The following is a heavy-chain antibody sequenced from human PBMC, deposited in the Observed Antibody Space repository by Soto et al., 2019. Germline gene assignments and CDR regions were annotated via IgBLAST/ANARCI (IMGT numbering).Heavy chain of an antibody. J-gene: IGHJ2*01. CDR3: AKDFAAFYGWYFDL. Sequence: VSLRLSCASSGFTFSSYAMTWVRQAPGKGLEWVSAISGSGGSTYYADSVKGRFTISRDNSKNTLYLQMNSLRAEDTAVYYCAKDFAAFYGWYFDLWGRGTLVTVSS. CDR1: GFTFSSYA. V-gene: IGHV3-23*01. D-gene: IGHD6-13*01. CDR2: ISGSGGST.